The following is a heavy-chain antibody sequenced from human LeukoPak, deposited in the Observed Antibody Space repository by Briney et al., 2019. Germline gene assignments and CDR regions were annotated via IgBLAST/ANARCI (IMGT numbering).Heavy chain of an antibody. CDR2: FDPEDGET. Sequence: GASVKVSCKVSGYTLTELSMHWVRQAPGKGLEWMGGFDPEDGETIYAQKFQGRVTMTEDTSTDTACMELSSLRSEDTAVYYCATDGPKVGATLFDYWGQGTLVTVSS. CDR1: GYTLTELS. V-gene: IGHV1-24*01. J-gene: IGHJ4*02. CDR3: ATDGPKVGATLFDY. D-gene: IGHD1-26*01.